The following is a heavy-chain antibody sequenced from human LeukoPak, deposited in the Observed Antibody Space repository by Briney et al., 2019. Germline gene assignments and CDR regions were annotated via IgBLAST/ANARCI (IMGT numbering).Heavy chain of an antibody. J-gene: IGHJ4*02. CDR1: GYRFTSHW. Sequence: GESLKISCQGSGYRFTSHWIGWVRQMPGKGLEWMGIISPGDSDARYSPSFQGQVTISADKSINTAYLQWSSLEASDTAMYYCARQAYCGGDCSANSDYWGQGTLVTVSS. CDR2: ISPGDSDA. CDR3: ARQAYCGGDCSANSDY. V-gene: IGHV5-51*01. D-gene: IGHD2-21*02.